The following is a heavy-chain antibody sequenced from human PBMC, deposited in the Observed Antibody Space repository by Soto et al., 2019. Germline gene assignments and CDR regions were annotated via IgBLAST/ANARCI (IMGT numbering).Heavy chain of an antibody. D-gene: IGHD3-10*01. Sequence: QVQLQESGPGLVKPSQTLSLTCTVSGGSISSGDYSWSWIRQPPGKGLEWIGFIYYSGNTYYNPSLKSRVTISADTSKNQFSLKLSSVTAADTAVFYCARGDRGYGMDVWGQGTTVTVSS. J-gene: IGHJ6*02. CDR2: IYYSGNT. CDR3: ARGDRGYGMDV. V-gene: IGHV4-30-4*01. CDR1: GGSISSGDYS.